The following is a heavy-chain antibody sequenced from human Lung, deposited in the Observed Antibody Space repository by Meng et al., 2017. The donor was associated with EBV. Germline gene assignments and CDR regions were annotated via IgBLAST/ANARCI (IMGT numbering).Heavy chain of an antibody. D-gene: IGHD6-25*01. CDR3: ARDSEAADY. CDR2: INTNTGKP. J-gene: IGHJ4*02. CDR1: GYTFTTYG. Sequence: QVQLVRSGAELKKPGASVRISGKASGYTFTTYGMNWVRQAPGQGLEWMGWINTNTGKPTYAQGLTGRFVFSLDTSVSTAYLQISSLKAEDTAVYYCARDSEAADYWGQGTLVPSPQ. V-gene: IGHV7-4-1*02.